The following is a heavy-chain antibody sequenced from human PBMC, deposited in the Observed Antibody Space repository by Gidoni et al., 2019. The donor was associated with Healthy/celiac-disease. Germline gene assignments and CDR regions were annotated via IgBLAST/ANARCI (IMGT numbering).Heavy chain of an antibody. CDR2: IMGSGGST. CDR3: AKSSKWRDRGSAFDI. Sequence: EVQLLESGGGLLQPGGSLSLPCAASGCTFRSYAVRWVRQAPGKGLEGVSAIMGSGGSTYYEDSVKGRCTITRDNSKNTLYLQMNSLRAEDTAVYYCAKSSKWRDRGSAFDIWGQGTMVTVSS. V-gene: IGHV3-23*01. D-gene: IGHD3-16*01. CDR1: GCTFRSYA. J-gene: IGHJ3*02.